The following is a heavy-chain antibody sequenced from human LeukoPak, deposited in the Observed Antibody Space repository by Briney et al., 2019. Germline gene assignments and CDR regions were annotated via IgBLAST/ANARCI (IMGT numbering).Heavy chain of an antibody. CDR2: IWYDGSNK. V-gene: IGHV3-33*01. Sequence: GGSLRLSCAASGFTFSSYGMHWVRKAPGKGLEWVAVIWYDGSNKYYADSVKGRFTISRDNSKNTLYLQMNSLRAEDTAVYYCARGGIVGATTGYFDYWGQGTLVTVSS. CDR1: GFTFSSYG. CDR3: ARGGIVGATTGYFDY. J-gene: IGHJ4*02. D-gene: IGHD1-26*01.